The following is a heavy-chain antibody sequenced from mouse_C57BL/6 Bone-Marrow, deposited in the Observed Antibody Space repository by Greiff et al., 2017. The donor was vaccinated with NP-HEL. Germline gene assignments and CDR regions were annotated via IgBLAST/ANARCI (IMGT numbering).Heavy chain of an antibody. J-gene: IGHJ4*01. Sequence: QVQLQQSGAELVRPGTSVKVSCKASGYAFTNYLIEWVKQRPGQGLEWIGVINPGCGGTNYNETFKGKATLTADKSSSTAYMQLSSLTTEDSAVYVSAKVGVWGYYYGMDYWGQGTSVTVSS. V-gene: IGHV1-54*01. CDR2: INPGCGGT. D-gene: IGHD1-3*01. CDR1: GYAFTNYL. CDR3: AKVGVWGYYYGMDY.